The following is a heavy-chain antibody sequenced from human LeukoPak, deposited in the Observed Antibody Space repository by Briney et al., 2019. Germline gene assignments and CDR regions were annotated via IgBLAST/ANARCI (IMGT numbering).Heavy chain of an antibody. CDR3: ARDRSEMATTRTFDY. D-gene: IGHD5-24*01. CDR1: GGTFSSYA. CDR2: IIPIFGTA. J-gene: IGHJ4*02. V-gene: IGHV1-69*05. Sequence: SVKVSCKASGGTFSSYAISWVRQAPGQGLEWMGGIIPIFGTANYAQKFQGRVTITTDESTSTASMELSSLRSEDTAAYYCARDRSEMATTRTFDYWGQGTLVTVSS.